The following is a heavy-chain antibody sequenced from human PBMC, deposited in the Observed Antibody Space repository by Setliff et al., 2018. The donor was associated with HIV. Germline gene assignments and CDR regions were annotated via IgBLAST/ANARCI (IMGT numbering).Heavy chain of an antibody. Sequence: SETLSLTCAVSGGSISSSNWWTWVRQPPGKGLEWIGEMYHGGSTLYNPSLKSRVTISVDKSKNEFSLKLRSVTAADTAVYYCARGDRGGGYNYGGFWFDSWGQGTPVTVSS. CDR1: GGSISSSNW. CDR3: ARGDRGGGYNYGGFWFDS. J-gene: IGHJ5*01. D-gene: IGHD5-18*01. V-gene: IGHV4-4*02. CDR2: MYHGGST.